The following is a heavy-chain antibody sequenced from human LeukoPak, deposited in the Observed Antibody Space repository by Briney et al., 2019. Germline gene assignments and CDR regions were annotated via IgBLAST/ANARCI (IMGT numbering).Heavy chain of an antibody. J-gene: IGHJ4*02. V-gene: IGHV4-59*01. CDR3: ARVGATTASFDY. CDR2: IYYSGST. CDR1: GGSISSYY. Sequence: SETLSLTCIVSGGSISSYYWSWIRQPPGKGLEWIGYIYYSGSTNYNPSLKSRVTISVDTSKNQFSLKLSSVTAADTAVYYCARVGATTASFDYWGQGTLVTVSP. D-gene: IGHD1-26*01.